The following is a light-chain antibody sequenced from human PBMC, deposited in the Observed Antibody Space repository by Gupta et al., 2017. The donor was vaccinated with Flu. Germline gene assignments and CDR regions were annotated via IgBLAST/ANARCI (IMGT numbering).Light chain of an antibody. CDR2: DAS. CDR1: QSVSNY. J-gene: IGKJ2*01. V-gene: IGKV3-11*01. CDR3: QQRSIWPVT. Sequence: EIVLTQSPATLSLSPGEGATLSCRASQSVSNYLAWYQQKPGQAPRLLIYDASNRATGIPARFSGSGSGTDFTLTISSLEPEDFAVYYCQQRSIWPVTFGQGTKLEIK.